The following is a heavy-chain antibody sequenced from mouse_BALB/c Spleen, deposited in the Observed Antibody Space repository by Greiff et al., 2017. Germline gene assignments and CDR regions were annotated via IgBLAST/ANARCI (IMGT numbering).Heavy chain of an antibody. CDR3: ASSGGAYYGNYGAMDY. CDR1: GYTFTDYV. Sequence: QVQLQQSGPELVKPGASVKMSCKASGYTFTDYVISWVKQRTGQGLEWIGEIYPGSGSTYYNEKFKGKATLTADKSSNTAYMQLSSLTSEDSAVYFCASSGGAYYGNYGAMDYWGQGTSVTGSS. J-gene: IGHJ4*01. V-gene: IGHV1-77*01. D-gene: IGHD2-10*01. CDR2: IYPGSGST.